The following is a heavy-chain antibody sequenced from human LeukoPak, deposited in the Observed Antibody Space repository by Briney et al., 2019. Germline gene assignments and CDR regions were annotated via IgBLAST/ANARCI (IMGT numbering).Heavy chain of an antibody. D-gene: IGHD2-2*01. CDR2: ISAYNGDT. V-gene: IGHV1-18*01. J-gene: IGHJ5*02. CDR1: GYTFTSFG. CDR3: ARTCPLLYCSSSFFDP. Sequence: ASVKVSCKASGYTFTSFGISWVRQAPGQGLEWMGWISAYNGDTKSAPKFQGRVTMTTDTPTTTAYMDLRSLRSDDTAVYYCARTCPLLYCSSSFFDPWGRGTLVTVSS.